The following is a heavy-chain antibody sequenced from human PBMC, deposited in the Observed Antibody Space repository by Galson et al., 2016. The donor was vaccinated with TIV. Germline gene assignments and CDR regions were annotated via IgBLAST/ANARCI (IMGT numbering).Heavy chain of an antibody. V-gene: IGHV1-18*01. CDR3: TRDRSIAAPRDMDV. J-gene: IGHJ6*02. CDR2: ISGYNGKT. Sequence: SVKVSCKATGYTFTSFGIAWVRQAPGQGLEWMGWISGYNGKTYYAQKFQDRVTMTTDTSTNTAYMELRSLRSDDTAVYSCTRDRSIAAPRDMDVWGQGTAVTVSS. CDR1: GYTFTSFG. D-gene: IGHD6-6*01.